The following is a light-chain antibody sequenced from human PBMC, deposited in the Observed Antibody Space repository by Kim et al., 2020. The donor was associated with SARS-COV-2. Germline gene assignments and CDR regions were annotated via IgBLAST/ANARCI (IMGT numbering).Light chain of an antibody. CDR3: QLRTNWLT. V-gene: IGKV3-11*01. J-gene: IGKJ4*01. CDR2: DAS. CDR1: QSVSPY. Sequence: SFSPGESATLSCRASQSVSPYLAWYQQKPGQAPRLLIYDASKRATGIPARFSGSGSGTDFTLTISSLEPDDFAVYYCQLRTNWLTSGGGTKVDIK.